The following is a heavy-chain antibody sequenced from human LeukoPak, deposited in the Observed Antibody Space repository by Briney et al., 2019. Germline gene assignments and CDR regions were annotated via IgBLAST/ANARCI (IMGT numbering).Heavy chain of an antibody. D-gene: IGHD2-8*01. CDR3: VRGLYGLGWDY. CDR1: RFSLSSYN. V-gene: IGHV3-64D*06. CDR2: VNSDWGTT. Sequence: GGSLRLSCSASRFSLSSYNMHWVRQAPGKGLEFVSGVNSDWGTTDYADSARDRFTISRDNSKNTLYLQMSSLRAEDTAIYYCVRGLYGLGWDYWGPGTLVTVPS. J-gene: IGHJ4*02.